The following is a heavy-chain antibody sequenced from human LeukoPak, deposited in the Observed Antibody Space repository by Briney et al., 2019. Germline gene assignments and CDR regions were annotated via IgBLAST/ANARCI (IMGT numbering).Heavy chain of an antibody. J-gene: IGHJ4*02. D-gene: IGHD3-22*01. V-gene: IGHV5-51*01. Sequence: GESLKISCKGPGYSFTSYWIGWVRQMPGKGLEWMGIIYPGVSDTRYSPSFQGQVTISADKSISTAYLQWSSLKASDTAMYYCARLYYYDSSGPYWGYYFDYWGQGTLVTVSS. CDR2: IYPGVSDT. CDR1: GYSFTSYW. CDR3: ARLYYYDSSGPYWGYYFDY.